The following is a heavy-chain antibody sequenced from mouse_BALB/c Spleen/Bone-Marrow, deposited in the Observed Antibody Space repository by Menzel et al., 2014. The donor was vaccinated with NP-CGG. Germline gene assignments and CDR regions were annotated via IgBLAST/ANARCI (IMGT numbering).Heavy chain of an antibody. CDR2: ISTYSANT. Sequence: QVQLQQSGPELVSPGVSVKISCKAFGYTFTDYAIHWVKRSHSKSLEWIGIISTYSANTNYNQKFKGKATMTVDKSSSTAYMELARLTFEDSAIYFCARDISGYVRAMDYWGQGTSVTVSS. D-gene: IGHD3-2*01. J-gene: IGHJ4*01. CDR3: ARDISGYVRAMDY. V-gene: IGHV1-67*01. CDR1: GYTFTDYA.